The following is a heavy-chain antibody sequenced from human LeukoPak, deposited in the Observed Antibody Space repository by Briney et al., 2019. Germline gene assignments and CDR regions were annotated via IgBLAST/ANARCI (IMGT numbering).Heavy chain of an antibody. D-gene: IGHD5-12*01. V-gene: IGHV3-23*01. CDR1: GFTFSIYA. Sequence: PGGSLRLSCAASGFTFSIYAMTWVRQAPGKGLEWVSVISGGGGSTYYGDSVKGRFTISRDNAKNSLYLQMNSLRAEDTAVYYCAREHSGYDFPGRDYYYMDVWGKGTTVTVSS. CDR3: AREHSGYDFPGRDYYYMDV. J-gene: IGHJ6*03. CDR2: ISGGGGST.